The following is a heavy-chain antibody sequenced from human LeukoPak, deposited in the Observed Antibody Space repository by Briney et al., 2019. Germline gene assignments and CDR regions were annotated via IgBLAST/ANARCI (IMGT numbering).Heavy chain of an antibody. J-gene: IGHJ5*02. D-gene: IGHD3-3*01. Sequence: KPSETLSLTXTVSGGSISSSSYYSGWIRQPPGTGLERIRSIYYSGSTYYNPSLTTRVPISGDTSKNQFSLKLSSVTAADTAVYYCARHITVRGYDFWSGYSFPGWFDPWGQGTLVTVSS. CDR2: IYYSGST. V-gene: IGHV4-39*01. CDR3: ARHITVRGYDFWSGYSFPGWFDP. CDR1: GGSISSSSYY.